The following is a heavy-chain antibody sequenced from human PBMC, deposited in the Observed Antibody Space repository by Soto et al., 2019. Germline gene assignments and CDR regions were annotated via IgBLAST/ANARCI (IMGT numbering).Heavy chain of an antibody. CDR1: GGSITSGGYY. CDR2: IYYSGST. Sequence: SETLSLTCTVSGGSITSGGYYWTWIRQHPGKGLEWIGYIYYSGSTYYNPSLNRRVTIPLDTSKNQFSLNLSSVTGADTAVYYCARDWVVDTMLPLGSYYYYGVDVWGQGTTVTVSS. CDR3: ARDWVVDTMLPLGSYYYYGVDV. V-gene: IGHV4-31*03. J-gene: IGHJ6*02. D-gene: IGHD5-18*01.